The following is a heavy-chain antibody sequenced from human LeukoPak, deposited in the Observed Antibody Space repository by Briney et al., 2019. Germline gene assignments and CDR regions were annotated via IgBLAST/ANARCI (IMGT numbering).Heavy chain of an antibody. CDR3: ARYYYDSSGYYRH. J-gene: IGHJ4*02. D-gene: IGHD3-22*01. V-gene: IGHV1-69*05. Sequence: SVKVSCKASGGTFSSYAISWVRQAPGQGLEWMGRIIPIFGTANYAQKFQGRATITTDESTSTAYMELSSLRSEDTAVYYCARYYYDSSGYYRHWGQGTLVTVSS. CDR1: GGTFSSYA. CDR2: IIPIFGTA.